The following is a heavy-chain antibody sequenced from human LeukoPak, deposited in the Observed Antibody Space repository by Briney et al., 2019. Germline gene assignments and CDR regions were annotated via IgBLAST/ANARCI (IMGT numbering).Heavy chain of an antibody. J-gene: IGHJ4*02. V-gene: IGHV4-59*08. CDR3: AKRDRPCSGDCSAPYFFDY. CDR2: IYNGTT. Sequence: SETLSLTCTVSSGSISSYYWSWIRQPPGRGLEWIGYIYNGTTKYNPSLKSRVTISVDTSKNQFSLKVTSVTAADTAVYYCAKRDRPCSGDCSAPYFFDYWGQGTLVTVSS. D-gene: IGHD2-21*02. CDR1: SGSISSYY.